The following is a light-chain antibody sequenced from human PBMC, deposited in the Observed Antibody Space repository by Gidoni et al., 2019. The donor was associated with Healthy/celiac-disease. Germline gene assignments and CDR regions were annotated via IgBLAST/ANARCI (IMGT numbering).Light chain of an antibody. Sequence: DIHLPQSPSFLSASVGDRVTITCRASQGISSYLAWYQQKPGKAPKLLIYAASTLQSGVPSSFSGSGSGTEFTLTISSLQPEDFATYYCQQLNSYPRSFGHGTKVDIK. CDR1: QGISSY. CDR3: QQLNSYPRS. V-gene: IGKV1-9*01. CDR2: AAS. J-gene: IGKJ3*01.